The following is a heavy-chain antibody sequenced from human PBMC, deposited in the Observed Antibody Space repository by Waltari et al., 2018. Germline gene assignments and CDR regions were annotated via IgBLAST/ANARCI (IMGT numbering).Heavy chain of an antibody. D-gene: IGHD3-22*01. CDR1: GYTFTDSY. Sequence: EVQLVQSGAEVKKPGATVKISCKVSGYTFTDSYMPWVQQAPGKGLEWMGLVDPEDGETIYAEKFQGRVTISVDTSKNQFSLKLSSVTAADTAVYYCARGFGYDSSGYFPTGDYWGQGTLVTVSS. CDR3: ARGFGYDSSGYFPTGDY. CDR2: VDPEDGET. V-gene: IGHV1-69-2*01. J-gene: IGHJ4*02.